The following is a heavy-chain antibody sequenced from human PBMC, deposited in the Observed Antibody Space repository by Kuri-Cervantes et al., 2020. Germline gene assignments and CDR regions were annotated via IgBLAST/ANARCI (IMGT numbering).Heavy chain of an antibody. D-gene: IGHD3-22*01. CDR2: ISYDGSNK. J-gene: IGHJ3*02. CDR3: AKFWNYYDSSGTPLDAFDI. Sequence: GGSLRLSCAASGFTFSSYGMHWVRQAPGKGLEWVAVISYDGSNKYYADSVKGRFTISRDNSKNTLYLQMNSLRAEDTAVYYCAKFWNYYDSSGTPLDAFDIWGQGTMVTVSS. CDR1: GFTFSSYG. V-gene: IGHV3-30*18.